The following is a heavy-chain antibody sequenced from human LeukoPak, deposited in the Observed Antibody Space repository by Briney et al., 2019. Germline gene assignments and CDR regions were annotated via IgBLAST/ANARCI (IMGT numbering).Heavy chain of an antibody. Sequence: GGSLRLSCAASGFTFSSYAMSWVRQAPGKGLEWVSAISGSGGSTYYADSVKGRFTISRDNSKNTLYLQMNSLRAEDTAVYYCAKTRYGGHWTLEAFDIWGQGTMVTVSS. CDR2: ISGSGGST. J-gene: IGHJ3*02. CDR3: AKTRYGGHWTLEAFDI. CDR1: GFTFSSYA. D-gene: IGHD1-26*01. V-gene: IGHV3-23*01.